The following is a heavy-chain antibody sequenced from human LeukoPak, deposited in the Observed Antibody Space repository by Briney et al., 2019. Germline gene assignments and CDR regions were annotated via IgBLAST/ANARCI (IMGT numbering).Heavy chain of an antibody. J-gene: IGHJ3*02. CDR3: AKLPSYYYGSGSFVDAFDI. Sequence: PGGSLRLSCAASGFTFSSYAMSWVRQAPGKGLEWVSAISGSGGSTYYADSVKGRFTISRDNSKNTQYLQMNSLRAEDTAVYYCAKLPSYYYGSGSFVDAFDIWGQGTMVTVSS. V-gene: IGHV3-23*01. CDR2: ISGSGGST. D-gene: IGHD3-10*01. CDR1: GFTFSSYA.